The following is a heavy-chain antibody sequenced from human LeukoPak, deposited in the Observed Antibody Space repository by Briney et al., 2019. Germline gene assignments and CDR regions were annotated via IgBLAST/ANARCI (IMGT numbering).Heavy chain of an antibody. J-gene: IGHJ5*02. D-gene: IGHD1-26*01. V-gene: IGHV3-21*01. Sequence: TGGSLRLSCAASGFTFNTYAMSWVRQAPGKGLEWVSSISSSSSYIYYPDSLKGRFSISRDNAKNSLYLQMNSLRAEDTAVYYCARSGSTGSARGNWFDPWGQGTLVTVSS. CDR3: ARSGSTGSARGNWFDP. CDR2: ISSSSSYI. CDR1: GFTFNTYA.